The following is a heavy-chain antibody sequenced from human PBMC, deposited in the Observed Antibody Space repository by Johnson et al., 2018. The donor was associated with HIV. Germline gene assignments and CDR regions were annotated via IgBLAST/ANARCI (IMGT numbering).Heavy chain of an antibody. CDR1: GFTFSSYW. CDR3: AKDSRREPPGGDAFDI. V-gene: IGHV3-30*18. Sequence: QVQLVESGGGLVQPGGSLRLSCAASGFTFSSYWMHWVRQAPGKGLEWVAVISYDGNNKYYADSVKGRFTISRDNSKNTLYLQMNSLRAEDTAVYYCAKDSRREPPGGDAFDIWGQGTMVTVSS. D-gene: IGHD1-26*01. CDR2: ISYDGNNK. J-gene: IGHJ3*02.